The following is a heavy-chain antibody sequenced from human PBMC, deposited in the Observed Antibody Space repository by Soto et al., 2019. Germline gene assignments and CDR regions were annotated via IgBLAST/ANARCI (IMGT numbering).Heavy chain of an antibody. CDR1: GGTFSSYA. Sequence: ASVKVSCKASGGTFSSYAISWVRQAPGQGLEWMGGIIPIFGTANYAQKFQGRVTITADESTSTAYVELSSLRSEDTAVYYCARDPFYCSSTSCYTGSYYYYYGMDVWGQGTTVTVSS. J-gene: IGHJ6*02. V-gene: IGHV1-69*13. CDR3: ARDPFYCSSTSCYTGSYYYYYGMDV. CDR2: IIPIFGTA. D-gene: IGHD2-2*02.